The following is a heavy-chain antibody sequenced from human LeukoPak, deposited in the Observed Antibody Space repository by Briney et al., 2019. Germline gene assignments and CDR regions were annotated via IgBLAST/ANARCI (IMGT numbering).Heavy chain of an antibody. CDR2: IKQDGSEK. J-gene: IGHJ5*02. D-gene: IGHD1-26*01. Sequence: AGGSLRLSCAASGFTFSSYWMSWVRQAPGKGLEWVANIKQDGSEKYYVDSVKGRFTISRDNAKNSLYLQMNSLRAEDTAVYYCAREGRVGAIVASSWFDPWGQGTLVTVSS. CDR3: AREGRVGAIVASSWFDP. V-gene: IGHV3-7*01. CDR1: GFTFSSYW.